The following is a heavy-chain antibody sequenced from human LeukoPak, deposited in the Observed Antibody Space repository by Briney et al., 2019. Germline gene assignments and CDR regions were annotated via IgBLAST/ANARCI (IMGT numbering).Heavy chain of an antibody. D-gene: IGHD3-9*01. CDR1: GASISGYY. V-gene: IGHV4-59*08. CDR2: IFYTGTT. CDR3: ARHAPAKFDFL. Sequence: SETLSLTCSVSGASISGYYCSWIRQPPGKGLGWIGYIFYTGTTVYNPSLMSRVTMSVDTSQNQFSLRLSSVTAADTAVYYCARHAPAKFDFLWGQGNLVTVSP. J-gene: IGHJ4*02.